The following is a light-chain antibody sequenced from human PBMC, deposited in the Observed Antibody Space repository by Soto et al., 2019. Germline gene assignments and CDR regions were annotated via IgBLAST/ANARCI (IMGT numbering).Light chain of an antibody. J-gene: IGKJ1*01. CDR1: ESVNIMY. V-gene: IGKV3D-15*01. CDR2: DAS. Sequence: EIVLTQSPGVLSLSPGERATLSCRASESVNIMYLGWYQQKPGQDPRLLIYDASNRATGIPARFSGSGSGTEFTLTISSLQSEDFAVYYCQQYSIWRTVGQGTKVEIK. CDR3: QQYSIWRT.